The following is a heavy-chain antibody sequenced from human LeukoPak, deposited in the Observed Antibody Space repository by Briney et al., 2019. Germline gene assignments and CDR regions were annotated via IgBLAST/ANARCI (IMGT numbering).Heavy chain of an antibody. Sequence: SGPTLVKPTQTLTLTCTFSGFSLGASGVGVGWIRQPPGKALEWLAVIYWDDDKRHSPSLKSRLTITKDTSKNQVVLTMPNMDPVDTATYYCAHKEYYALGSLGDSFDYWGQGTLVTVSS. J-gene: IGHJ4*02. CDR2: IYWDDDK. CDR3: AHKEYYALGSLGDSFDY. CDR1: GFSLGASGVG. D-gene: IGHD3-10*01. V-gene: IGHV2-5*02.